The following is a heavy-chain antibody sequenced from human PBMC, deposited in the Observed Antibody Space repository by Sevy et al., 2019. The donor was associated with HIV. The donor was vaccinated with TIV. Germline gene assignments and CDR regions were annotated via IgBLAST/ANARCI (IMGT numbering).Heavy chain of an antibody. J-gene: IGHJ4*02. Sequence: GGSLRLSCAVSGIPFSSYGMHWVRQAPGKGLEWVALISYDGGDKYYADSVKGRFTISRDTSKNTLYLQMSSLRAEDTAVYYCARDTHYYDRSGYHPLLQDWGQGTLVTVSS. CDR2: ISYDGGDK. CDR1: GIPFSSYG. D-gene: IGHD3-22*01. CDR3: ARDTHYYDRSGYHPLLQD. V-gene: IGHV3-30-3*01.